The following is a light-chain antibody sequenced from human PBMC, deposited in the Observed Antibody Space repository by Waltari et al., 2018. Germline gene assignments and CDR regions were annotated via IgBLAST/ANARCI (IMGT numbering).Light chain of an antibody. V-gene: IGLV3-21*04. J-gene: IGLJ2*01. CDR2: YDS. Sequence: SYVVTPSPSVSVAPGETARITCGGDNIGSKSVHWYQQRPGQAPVLGISYDSDRPSGIAERFSGSNSGNTATLTISWVEAEDEADYYCLVWHSTTDHHGVFGGGTKLTVL. CDR1: NIGSKS. CDR3: LVWHSTTDHHGV.